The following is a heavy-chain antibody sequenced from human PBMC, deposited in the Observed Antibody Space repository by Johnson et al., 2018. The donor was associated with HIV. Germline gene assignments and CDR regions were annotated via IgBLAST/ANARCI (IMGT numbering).Heavy chain of an antibody. CDR3: ARGLGMGHDAFDI. CDR1: GFTFSNAW. J-gene: IGHJ3*02. D-gene: IGHD7-27*01. V-gene: IGHV3-15*01. Sequence: VQLVESGGGLVKPGGSLRLSCAASGFTFSNAWMSWVRQAPGKGLEWVGRIKSKTDGGTTDYAAPVKGRFTISRDDSKNTLYLQMNSLKTEDTAVYYCARGLGMGHDAFDIWGQGTMVTVSS. CDR2: IKSKTDGGTT.